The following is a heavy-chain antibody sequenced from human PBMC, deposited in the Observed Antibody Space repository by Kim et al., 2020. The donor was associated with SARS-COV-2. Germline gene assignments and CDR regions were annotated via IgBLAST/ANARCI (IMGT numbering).Heavy chain of an antibody. V-gene: IGHV1-2*04. D-gene: IGHD1-1*01. CDR3: ARGAPYKEMDI. Sequence: NYAQKFQGWVTTTRDTSISTAYMELSRLRSDDTAVYYCARGAPYKEMDIWGQGTMVTVSS. J-gene: IGHJ3*02.